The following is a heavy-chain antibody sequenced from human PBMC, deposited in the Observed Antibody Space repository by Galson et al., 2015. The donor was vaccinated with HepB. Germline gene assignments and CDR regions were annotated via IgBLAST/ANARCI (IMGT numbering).Heavy chain of an antibody. CDR1: GYTFTSYG. CDR2: ISAYNGNT. D-gene: IGHD4-17*01. V-gene: IGHV1-18*04. Sequence: SVKVSCKASGYTFTSYGISWVRQAPGQGLEWMGWISAYNGNTNYAQKLQGRVTMTTDTSTSTAYMELRSLRSDDTAVYYCARDPNPRPIYGARDSYGMDGWGQGTTVTVSS. CDR3: ARDPNPRPIYGARDSYGMDG. J-gene: IGHJ6*02.